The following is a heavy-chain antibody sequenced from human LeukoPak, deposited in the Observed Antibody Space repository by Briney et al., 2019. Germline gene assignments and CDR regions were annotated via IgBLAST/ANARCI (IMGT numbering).Heavy chain of an antibody. V-gene: IGHV4-4*02. Sequence: PSETLSLTCAVSGGSISSSNWWSWVRQPPGKGLEWIGEIYHSGSTKYNPSLKSRVTISVDKSKNQFSLKVSSVTAADTAVYYCARDPSVATIPDAFDIWGQGTMVPVSS. D-gene: IGHD5-12*01. J-gene: IGHJ3*02. CDR2: IYHSGST. CDR1: GGSISSSNW. CDR3: ARDPSVATIPDAFDI.